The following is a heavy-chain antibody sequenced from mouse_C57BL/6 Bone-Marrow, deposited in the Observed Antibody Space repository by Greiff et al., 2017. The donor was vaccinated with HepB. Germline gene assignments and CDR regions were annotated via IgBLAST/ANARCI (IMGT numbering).Heavy chain of an antibody. D-gene: IGHD4-1*01. CDR2: ISSGGSYT. CDR1: GFTFSSYG. Sequence: VQLKESGGDLVKPGGSLKLSCAASGFTFSSYGMSWVRQTPDKRLEWVATISSGGSYTYYPDSVKGRCTISRDNAKNTLYLQMSSLKSEDTAMYYCARHPGTLYYFDYWGQGTTLTVSS. V-gene: IGHV5-6*01. J-gene: IGHJ2*01. CDR3: ARHPGTLYYFDY.